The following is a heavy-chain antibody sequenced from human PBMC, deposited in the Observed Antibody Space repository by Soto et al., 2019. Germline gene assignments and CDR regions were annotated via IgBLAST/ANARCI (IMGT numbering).Heavy chain of an antibody. Sequence: PGGSLRLSCAASGFTFSSYAMSWVRQAPGKGLEWVSSISGSGGTAYNVDSVKGRFTISRDNSKNTLYLQMNSLRAEDTAVYYCAKGRASDCPGCTQDYWGQGTLVTVSS. D-gene: IGHD2-21*02. V-gene: IGHV3-23*01. J-gene: IGHJ4*02. CDR2: ISGSGGTA. CDR3: AKGRASDCPGCTQDY. CDR1: GFTFSSYA.